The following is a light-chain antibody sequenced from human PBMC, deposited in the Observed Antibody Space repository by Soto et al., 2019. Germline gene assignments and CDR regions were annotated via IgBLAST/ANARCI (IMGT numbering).Light chain of an antibody. Sequence: ELVLTQSPGTLSLSPGERATLSCRASQSIASSYFGWYQQKPGQAPRLLIYGTSSRDTGIPDRFSGSGSGTDFTLTITRLEPEDVAVYYCQHYGTSPFTFGPGTKVEIK. V-gene: IGKV3-20*01. CDR2: GTS. J-gene: IGKJ3*01. CDR3: QHYGTSPFT. CDR1: QSIASSY.